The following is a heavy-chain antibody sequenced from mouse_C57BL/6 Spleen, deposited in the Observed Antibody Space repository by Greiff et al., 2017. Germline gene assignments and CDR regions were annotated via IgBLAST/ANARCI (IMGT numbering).Heavy chain of an antibody. D-gene: IGHD2-4*01. J-gene: IGHJ2*01. V-gene: IGHV1-69*01. Sequence: VQLQQPGAELVMPGASVKLSCKASGYTFTSYWMHWVKQRPGQGLEWIGEIDPSDSYTNYNQKFKGKSTLTVDKSSSTAYMQLSSLTSEDSAVYYCARKDDYGLYYFDYWGQGTTLTVSS. CDR1: GYTFTSYW. CDR2: IDPSDSYT. CDR3: ARKDDYGLYYFDY.